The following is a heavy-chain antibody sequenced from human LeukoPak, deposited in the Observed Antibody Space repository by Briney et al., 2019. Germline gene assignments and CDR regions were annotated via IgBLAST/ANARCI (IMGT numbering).Heavy chain of an antibody. CDR3: ARFYGDYQAFDI. CDR2: ICFDGSKQ. CDR1: GFMFSGYG. V-gene: IGHV3-33*01. J-gene: IGHJ3*02. Sequence: GKSLRLSCAASGFMFSGYGMHWVRQAPGKGLEWVAVICFDGSKQYYADSVKGRFTISRDNSKNTLSLQMNSLRAEDTAVYYCARFYGDYQAFDIWGQGTLVTVSS. D-gene: IGHD4-17*01.